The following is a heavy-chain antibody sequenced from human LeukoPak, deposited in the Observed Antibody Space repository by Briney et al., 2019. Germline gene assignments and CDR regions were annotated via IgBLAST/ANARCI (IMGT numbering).Heavy chain of an antibody. V-gene: IGHV3-21*01. Sequence: PGGSLRISCATSGFGFSSYWMDWVRQAPGKGLEWVSSISYSRGNIFYADSLMGRVTISSDNAKNSPYLQMNSLGAEDTAIYYCARGYYDILTGYYERWFDPWGQGSLVTVSS. CDR3: ARGYYDILTGYYERWFDP. J-gene: IGHJ5*02. D-gene: IGHD3-9*01. CDR1: GFGFSSYW. CDR2: ISYSRGNI.